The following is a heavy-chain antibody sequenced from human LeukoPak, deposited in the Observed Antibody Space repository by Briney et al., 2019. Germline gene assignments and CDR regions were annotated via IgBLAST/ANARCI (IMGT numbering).Heavy chain of an antibody. CDR2: IYHSGST. J-gene: IGHJ3*02. Sequence: PSQTLSLTCTVSGGSISSGGYYWCWIRQHPGKGLEWIGYIYHSGSTYYNPSLNSRITISVDTSKNQFSLRLSSVTAADTAVYYCARDRGPISGSYYPDAFDIWSQGTMVSVSS. CDR1: GGSISSGGYY. D-gene: IGHD1-26*01. V-gene: IGHV4-31*03. CDR3: ARDRGPISGSYYPDAFDI.